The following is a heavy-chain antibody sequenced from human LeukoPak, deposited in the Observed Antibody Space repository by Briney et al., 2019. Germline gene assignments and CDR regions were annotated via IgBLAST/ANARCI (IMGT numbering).Heavy chain of an antibody. CDR2: LRSKAYGGTT. J-gene: IGHJ4*02. D-gene: IGHD3-10*01. CDR1: GFTYGVYA. CDR3: TRVHGSGSFSVY. Sequence: GSLSLSCTASGFTYGVYAVRCVRDARGRGLEWVGYLRSKAYGGTTEYAASVKGRFTISRDDSKSIAYLQMNSLKTEDTAVYYCTRVHGSGSFSVYWGQGTLVTVSS. V-gene: IGHV3-49*04.